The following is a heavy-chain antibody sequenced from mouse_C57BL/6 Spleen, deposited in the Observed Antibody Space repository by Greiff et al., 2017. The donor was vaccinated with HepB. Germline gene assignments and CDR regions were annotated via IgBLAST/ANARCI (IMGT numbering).Heavy chain of an antibody. J-gene: IGHJ4*01. CDR3: ARSRDDGYSYYYAMDY. V-gene: IGHV1-72*01. CDR2: IDPNSGGT. Sequence: QVQLQHPGAELVKPGASVKLSCKASGYTFTSYWMHWVKQRPGRGLEWIGRIDPNSGGTKYNEKFKSKATLTVDKPSSTAYMQLSSLTSEDSAVYYCARSRDDGYSYYYAMDYWGQGTSVTVSS. CDR1: GYTFTSYW. D-gene: IGHD2-3*01.